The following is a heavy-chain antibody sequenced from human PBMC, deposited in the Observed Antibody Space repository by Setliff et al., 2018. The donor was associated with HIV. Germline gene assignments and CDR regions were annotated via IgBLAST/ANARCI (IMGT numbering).Heavy chain of an antibody. CDR2: IHYSRGT. CDR1: GVSISGPIGITYY. CDR3: ASSEGVADRFDY. V-gene: IGHV4-39*07. Sequence: PSETLSLTCSVSGVSISGPIGITYYWDWLRQPPGKGLEWIGNIHYSRGTNYNPSLKSRVTISLDTSKNQFSLKLSSVTAADTAVYYCASSEGVADRFDYWGQGTLVTVSS. D-gene: IGHD6-19*01. J-gene: IGHJ4*02.